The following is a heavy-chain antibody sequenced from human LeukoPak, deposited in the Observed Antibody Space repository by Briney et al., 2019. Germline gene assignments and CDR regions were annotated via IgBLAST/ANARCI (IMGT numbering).Heavy chain of an antibody. CDR3: TRVTYYYENSGYFHFDS. CDR2: IRRKAHGGTT. CDR1: GFTFGDYA. Sequence: PGRSLRLSCTTSGFTFGDYAMSWVRQAPGKGLEWVSFIRRKAHGGTTEYAASVKGRFSSSRDDSKSIAYLQMNSLKTEDTAVYFCTRVTYYYENSGYFHFDSWGQGSLVTVSS. D-gene: IGHD3-22*01. J-gene: IGHJ4*02. V-gene: IGHV3-49*04.